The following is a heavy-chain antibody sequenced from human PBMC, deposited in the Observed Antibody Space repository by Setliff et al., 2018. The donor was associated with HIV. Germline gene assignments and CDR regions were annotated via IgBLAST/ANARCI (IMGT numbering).Heavy chain of an antibody. J-gene: IGHJ4*02. Sequence: ASVKVSCKASGYTFTSYDMHWVRQAPGQGLEWMGRINPNSGGTNYAQKFQGRVTMTRDTSISTAYMELSRLRSDDTAVYYCARGARYYDSSGYSIIDYWGQGTLVTVS. D-gene: IGHD3-22*01. CDR3: ARGARYYDSSGYSIIDY. CDR1: GYTFTSYD. CDR2: INPNSGGT. V-gene: IGHV1-2*06.